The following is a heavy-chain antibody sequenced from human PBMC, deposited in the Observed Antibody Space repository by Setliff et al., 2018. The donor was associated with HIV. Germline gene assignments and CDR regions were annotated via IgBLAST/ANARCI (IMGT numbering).Heavy chain of an antibody. CDR3: ARHFYGYYGSNGLPIQY. CDR1: GGSISPTNYY. J-gene: IGHJ4*02. D-gene: IGHD3-22*01. Sequence: SETLSLTCIVSGGSISPTNYYWGWIRQTPGQGLEWIGTVCYSGGTYYNPSLMGRVTISIDTSKNQFSLNLSSVAAADTAVYYCARHFYGYYGSNGLPIQYWGQGTLVTVS. V-gene: IGHV4-39*01. CDR2: VCYSGGT.